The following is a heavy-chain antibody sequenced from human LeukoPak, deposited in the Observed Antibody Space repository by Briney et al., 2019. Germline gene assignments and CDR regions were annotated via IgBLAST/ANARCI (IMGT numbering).Heavy chain of an antibody. Sequence: GGSLRLSCTVSGFSLSSYALSWVRRAPGKGLEWVSATSSSDAGKYYADSVRGRFTISRDNSRNTMYLQMNSLRVEDAAVYYCAKAPVTSCRGAFCYPFDSWGQGTLATVSS. V-gene: IGHV3-23*01. D-gene: IGHD2-15*01. CDR2: TSSSDAGK. CDR3: AKAPVTSCRGAFCYPFDS. J-gene: IGHJ4*02. CDR1: GFSLSSYA.